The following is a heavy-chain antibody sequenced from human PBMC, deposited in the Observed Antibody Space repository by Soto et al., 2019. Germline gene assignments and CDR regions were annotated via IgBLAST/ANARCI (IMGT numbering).Heavy chain of an antibody. D-gene: IGHD2-15*01. J-gene: IGHJ6*02. CDR1: GYSFTSYY. V-gene: IGHV1-46*01. CDR3: ARDKIVVVVAASRWYYGMDV. Sequence: ASVKVSCKASGYSFTSYYMHWVRQAPGQGLEWMGIINPSGGSTSYAQKFQGRVTMTRDTSTSTVYMELSSLRSEDTAVYYCARDKIVVVVAASRWYYGMDVWRQGTTVTVSS. CDR2: INPSGGST.